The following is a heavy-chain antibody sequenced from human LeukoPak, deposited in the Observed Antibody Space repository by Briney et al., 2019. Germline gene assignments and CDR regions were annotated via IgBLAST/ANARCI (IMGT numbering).Heavy chain of an antibody. V-gene: IGHV3-7*02. CDR2: IKQDGSEK. CDR1: EFTFSSYW. D-gene: IGHD3-22*01. Sequence: GGSLRLSCAASEFTFSSYWMSWVRQAPGKGLEWVANIKQDGSEKYYVDSVKGRFTISRDNAKNTLHLQMTSLRAEDTAVYYCARGGPDSSDYSSLFDYWGRGILVTVSS. CDR3: ARGGPDSSDYSSLFDY. J-gene: IGHJ4*02.